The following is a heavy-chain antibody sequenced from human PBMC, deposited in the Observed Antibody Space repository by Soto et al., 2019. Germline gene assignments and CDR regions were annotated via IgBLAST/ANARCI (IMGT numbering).Heavy chain of an antibody. J-gene: IGHJ2*01. CDR3: ANGTTVTPWRYLDL. D-gene: IGHD4-17*01. V-gene: IGHV3-30*18. CDR2: ISYDGGYE. Sequence: QEQLVESGGGVVQPGKSLRLSCAASRFAFSSYAMHWVRQAPGKGLEWLAVISYDGGYENYADSVKGRFTVSRDNSQNTLWLQINSLTPEDTALYYCANGTTVTPWRYLDLWGQGTLVTFSS. CDR1: RFAFSSYA.